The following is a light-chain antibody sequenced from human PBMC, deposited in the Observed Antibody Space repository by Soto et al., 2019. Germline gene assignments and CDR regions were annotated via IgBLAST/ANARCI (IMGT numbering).Light chain of an antibody. CDR1: SSDVGGYNF. CDR3: LSYSSSTSPYV. V-gene: IGLV2-14*01. Sequence: SVLAQPSSLSVSPGQSITISFTGTSSDVGGYNFVSWYQQHPGKAPKLMIYDVTNRPSGVSNRFSGSKSGNTASLTISGLQAEDEADYYCLSYSSSTSPYVLGTGTKVTVL. CDR2: DVT. J-gene: IGLJ1*01.